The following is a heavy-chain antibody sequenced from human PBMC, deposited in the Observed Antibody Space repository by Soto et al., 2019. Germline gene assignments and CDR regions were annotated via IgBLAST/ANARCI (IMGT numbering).Heavy chain of an antibody. CDR2: ISPTATYT. V-gene: IGHV1-46*01. J-gene: IGHJ4*02. CDR1: GFTFSNYY. D-gene: IGHD2-2*01. CDR3: ARADSDQYFDY. Sequence: QVQLVQSGAEVKKPGASVKVSCESSGFTFSNYYMHWVRQAPEQGLEWMGLISPTATYTRYAQTFQGRFTITRDTSTSTVYMVLSSLTSEDTAVYFCARADSDQYFDYWGQGTRVTVSS.